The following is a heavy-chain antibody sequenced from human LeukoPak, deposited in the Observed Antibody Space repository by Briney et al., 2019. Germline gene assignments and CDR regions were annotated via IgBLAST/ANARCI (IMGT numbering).Heavy chain of an antibody. CDR1: GYIFNNYG. CDR3: ARQVLIVGGRYGMDV. J-gene: IGHJ6*02. Sequence: GASAKVSCKASGYIFNNYGISWVRQAPGQGLEWMGWISPYRGDTEYAQKSQGRVTMTTDTSTSTAYMEVRSLRSDDTAVYYCARQVLIVGGRYGMDVWGQGTTVTVSS. CDR2: ISPYRGDT. D-gene: IGHD3-22*01. V-gene: IGHV1-18*01.